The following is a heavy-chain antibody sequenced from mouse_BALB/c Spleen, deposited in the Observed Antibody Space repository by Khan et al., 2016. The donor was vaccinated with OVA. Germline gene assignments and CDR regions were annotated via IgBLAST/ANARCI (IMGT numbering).Heavy chain of an antibody. CDR2: ISYSGST. D-gene: IGHD1-2*01. J-gene: IGHJ2*01. CDR1: GYSITSGYG. CDR3: ARTARIKY. Sequence: EVQLQESEPGLVKPSQSLSLTCTVTGYSITSGYGWNWIRQFPGNNLEWRGYISYSGSTNYNPSLKSRISITRDTSKNQFFLQLNSVTTEDTATYYCARTARIKYWGQGTTLTVSS. V-gene: IGHV3-2*02.